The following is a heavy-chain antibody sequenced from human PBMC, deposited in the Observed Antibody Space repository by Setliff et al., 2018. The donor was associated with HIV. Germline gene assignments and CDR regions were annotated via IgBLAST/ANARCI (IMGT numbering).Heavy chain of an antibody. V-gene: IGHV4-38-2*01. CDR3: ARWGDYYFDY. D-gene: IGHD2-21*02. CDR2: IYHSGST. CDR1: GYSISSGYY. J-gene: IGHJ4*02. Sequence: PSETLSLTCAVSGYSISSGYYWGWIRQPPGKGLEWIGSIYHSGSTYYNPSLKSRVTISVDTSKNQFSLKLSSVTAADTAVYYCARWGDYYFDYWGQGTRVTVSS.